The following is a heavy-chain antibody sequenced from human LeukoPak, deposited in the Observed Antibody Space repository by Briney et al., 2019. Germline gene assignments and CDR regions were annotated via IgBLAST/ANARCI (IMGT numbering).Heavy chain of an antibody. D-gene: IGHD3-10*01. V-gene: IGHV3-23*01. J-gene: IGHJ6*02. CDR3: AKDMGSGSPRDYGMDV. CDR2: TSGTGGST. CDR1: GFTFSNYA. Sequence: PGGSLRLSCAVSGFTFSNYAMSWVRQAPGKGLEWVSATSGTGGSTYYADSVKGRFTISRDNSKNTLYLQMNSLRAEDTAVYYCAKDMGSGSPRDYGMDVWGQGTTVTVSS.